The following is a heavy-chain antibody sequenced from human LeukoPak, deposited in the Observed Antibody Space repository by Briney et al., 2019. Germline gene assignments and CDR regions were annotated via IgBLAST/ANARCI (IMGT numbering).Heavy chain of an antibody. D-gene: IGHD6-6*01. CDR2: INHRGTH. J-gene: IGHJ6*03. Sequence: SETLSLTCAVSGVSFSDDYWNWIRQPPGKGLEWLGEINHRGTHEYSPSLKSRVTISVDTSKNQFSLKLSSVTAADTAVYYCARDFCSSSSPYYYYMDVWGKGTTVTVSS. CDR3: ARDFCSSSSPYYYYMDV. V-gene: IGHV4-34*01. CDR1: GVSFSDDY.